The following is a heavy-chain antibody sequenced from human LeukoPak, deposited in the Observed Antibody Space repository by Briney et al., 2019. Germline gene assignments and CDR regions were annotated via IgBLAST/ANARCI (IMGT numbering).Heavy chain of an antibody. CDR2: INGSSSYT. Sequence: PGGSLRLSCAASGFPFSDYYMSWIRQAPGKGLEWVSYINGSSSYTNYADSVKGRFTITRDNAENSLFLQMNSLRGEDTAVYYCARDDVDAAMLFNYWGQGTLVSVSS. V-gene: IGHV3-11*06. J-gene: IGHJ4*02. CDR1: GFPFSDYY. CDR3: ARDDVDAAMLFNY. D-gene: IGHD5-18*01.